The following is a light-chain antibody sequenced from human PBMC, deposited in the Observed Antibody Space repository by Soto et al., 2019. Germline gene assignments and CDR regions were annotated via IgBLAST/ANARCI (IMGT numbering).Light chain of an antibody. CDR2: GAS. CDR1: QSISSSF. CDR3: QQYDNSPIT. J-gene: IGKJ5*01. Sequence: IVLTQSPGILSMSPCKTTSLSCRASQSISSSFLAWYQQKPGQAPRLLIYGASSRATGIPDRFSGTGSETDFTLTISRLEPEDFAVYYCQQYDNSPITFGQGTRLEIK. V-gene: IGKV3-20*01.